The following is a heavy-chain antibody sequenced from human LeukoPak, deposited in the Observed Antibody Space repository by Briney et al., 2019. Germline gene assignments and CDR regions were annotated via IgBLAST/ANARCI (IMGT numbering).Heavy chain of an antibody. D-gene: IGHD3-22*01. CDR2: ISGSGDNT. V-gene: IGHV3-23*01. J-gene: IGHJ4*02. CDR1: GFTFSSYA. CDR3: AKGSYYDSSGSFYFDY. Sequence: PGGSLRFSCAASGFTFSSYAMSWVRQAPGIGLEWVSGISGSGDNTYYADSVKGRFTISRDNSKNTLYVQVNSLGTEDTAAYYCAKGSYYDSSGSFYFDYWGQGTLVTVSS.